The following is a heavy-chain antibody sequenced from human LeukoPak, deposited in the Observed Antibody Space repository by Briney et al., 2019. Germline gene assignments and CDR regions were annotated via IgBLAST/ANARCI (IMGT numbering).Heavy chain of an antibody. J-gene: IGHJ4*02. D-gene: IGHD1-1*01. V-gene: IGHV3-74*01. CDR1: GNYW. CDR2: INSDGSWT. Sequence: GGSLRLSCAASGNYWMHWVRQAPGKGLVWVSHINSDGSWTSYADSVKGRFTISKDNAKNTVYLQMNSLRAEDTAVFYCAKDYLHNWNDYWGQGTLVTVSS. CDR3: AKDYLHNWNDY.